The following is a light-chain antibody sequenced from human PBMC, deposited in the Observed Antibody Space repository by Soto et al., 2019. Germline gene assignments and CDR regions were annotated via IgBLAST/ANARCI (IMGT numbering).Light chain of an antibody. J-gene: IGLJ3*02. V-gene: IGLV2-14*03. CDR1: SSDVGGYNY. CDR3: LSYTSSSTWV. Sequence: QSALTQPASVSGSPGQSITISCTGTSSDVGGYNYVSWYQHHPGKAPKFMIYDVTNRPSGVSNRFFGSKSGNTASLTISGLQAEDEADYYCLSYTSSSTWVFGGGTKLTVL. CDR2: DVT.